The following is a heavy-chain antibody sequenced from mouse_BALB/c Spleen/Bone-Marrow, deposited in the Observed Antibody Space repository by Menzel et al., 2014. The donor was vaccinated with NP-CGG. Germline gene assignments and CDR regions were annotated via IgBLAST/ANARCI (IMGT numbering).Heavy chain of an antibody. D-gene: IGHD2-4*01. Sequence: DVHLVESGGGLVQPGGSLKLSCAASGFDFSRYWMSWVRQAPGKGLEWIGEINPDSSTINYTPSLKDKFIISRDNAKNTLYLQMSKVRSEDTALYYCARLGDYGWFAYWGQGTLVTVSA. V-gene: IGHV4-1*02. J-gene: IGHJ3*01. CDR3: ARLGDYGWFAY. CDR2: INPDSSTI. CDR1: GFDFSRYW.